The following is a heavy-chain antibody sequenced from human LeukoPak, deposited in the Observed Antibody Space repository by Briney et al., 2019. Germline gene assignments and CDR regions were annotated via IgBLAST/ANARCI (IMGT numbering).Heavy chain of an antibody. J-gene: IGHJ2*01. CDR3: ARDGAYSGSPPRYWYFDL. CDR2: ISAY. Sequence: ASVKVSCKASGYTFTSYGISWVRQAPGQGLEWMGWISAYAQKLQGRVTMTTDTSTSTAYMELRSLRSDDTAVYYCARDGAYSGSPPRYWYFDLWGRGTLVTVSS. D-gene: IGHD1-26*01. V-gene: IGHV1-18*01. CDR1: GYTFTSYG.